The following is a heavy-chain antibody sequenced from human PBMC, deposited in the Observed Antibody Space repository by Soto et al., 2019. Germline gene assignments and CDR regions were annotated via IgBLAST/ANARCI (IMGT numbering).Heavy chain of an antibody. D-gene: IGHD3-3*01. J-gene: IGHJ6*03. CDR2: IDDTGST. V-gene: IGHV4-59*01. Sequence: QVQLQESGPGLVKPSETLSLTCTVSGDSISSSYWNWIRQAPGKGLEWIGYIDDTGSTNDNPSLTSRVTLSVDPSNNQYSLKLSSVTAADTAVYYCARGVLEWLLRDSYYYYMDVWGKGTTVTVSS. CDR1: GDSISSSY. CDR3: ARGVLEWLLRDSYYYYMDV.